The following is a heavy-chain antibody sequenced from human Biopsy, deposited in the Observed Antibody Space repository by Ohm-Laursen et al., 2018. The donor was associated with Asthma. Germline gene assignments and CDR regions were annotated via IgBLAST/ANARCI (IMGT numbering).Heavy chain of an antibody. CDR1: GFTVSTNG. J-gene: IGHJ3*02. Sequence: SLRLSCAPSGFTVSTNGMSWVRQPPGKGLAWVSVIYSGGGTYYADSAQGRVPISRDNSKNTLSLQMNSLRAEDTAVYYCARAYGGSFFSGSFDIWGQGTMVTVSS. CDR3: ARAYGGSFFSGSFDI. D-gene: IGHD4-23*01. CDR2: IYSGGGT. V-gene: IGHV3-53*01.